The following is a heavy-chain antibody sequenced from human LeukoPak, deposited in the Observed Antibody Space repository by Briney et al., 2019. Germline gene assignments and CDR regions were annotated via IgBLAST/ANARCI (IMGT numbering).Heavy chain of an antibody. V-gene: IGHV1-24*01. J-gene: IGHJ6*02. Sequence: ASVKVSCKVSGYTLTELSMRWVRQAPGKGLEWMGGFDPEDGETIYAQKFQGRVTMTEDTSTDTAYMELSSLRSEDTAVYYCATAGSYYYYYGMDVWGQGTTVTVSS. CDR3: ATAGSYYYYYGMDV. CDR2: FDPEDGET. CDR1: GYTLTELS. D-gene: IGHD6-25*01.